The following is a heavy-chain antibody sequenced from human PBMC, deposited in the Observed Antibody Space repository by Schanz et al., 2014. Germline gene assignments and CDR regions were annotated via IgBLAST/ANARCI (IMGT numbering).Heavy chain of an antibody. J-gene: IGHJ4*02. CDR2: LSGSGAGT. CDR1: GFTFSSYT. V-gene: IGHV3-23*01. Sequence: EVQLLESGGGLVRPGGSLRLSCAASGFTFSSYTMNWVLQAPGKGLEWVSTLSGSGAGTFYADSVKGRFTISRDNSENTLYLQMNSLRAEDTAVYYCARLDSSSWYPRYWGQGTLVTVSS. D-gene: IGHD6-13*01. CDR3: ARLDSSSWYPRY.